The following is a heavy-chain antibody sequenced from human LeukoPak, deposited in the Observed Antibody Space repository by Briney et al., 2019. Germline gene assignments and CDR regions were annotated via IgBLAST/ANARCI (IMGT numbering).Heavy chain of an antibody. CDR2: IYSGGST. CDR3: ASGWYYFDY. V-gene: IGHV3-53*01. D-gene: IGHD6-19*01. Sequence: PGGSLRLSCAVSGFTVSSNYMSWVRQAPGKGLEWVSVIYSGGSTYYADSVKGRFTISRDNSKNTLYLQMNSLRAEDTAVYYCASGWYYFDYWGQGTLVTVSS. J-gene: IGHJ4*02. CDR1: GFTVSSNY.